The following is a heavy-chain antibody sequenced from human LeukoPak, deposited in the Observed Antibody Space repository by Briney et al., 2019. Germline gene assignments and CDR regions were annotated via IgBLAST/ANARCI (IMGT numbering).Heavy chain of an antibody. CDR1: GFPFSSYW. V-gene: IGHV3-7*04. CDR3: TRVGYIDEGIDY. J-gene: IGHJ4*02. D-gene: IGHD5-24*01. Sequence: GGSLRLYCVASGFPFSSYWMTWVRQAPGKGLEWVANIKQDGSEKSYVDSVKGRFTISRDNAKNSLYLQMNSLRAEDSAIYYCTRVGYIDEGIDYWGQGTLVTVSS. CDR2: IKQDGSEK.